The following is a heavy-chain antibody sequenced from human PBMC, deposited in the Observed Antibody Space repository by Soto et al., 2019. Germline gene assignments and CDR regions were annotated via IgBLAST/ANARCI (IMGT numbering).Heavy chain of an antibody. CDR3: ARVSTVIAAAGTEDYFDY. CDR2: IWYDGSNK. Sequence: GGSLRLSCAASGFTFSSYGMHWVRQAPGKGLEWVAVIWYDGSNKYYADSVKGRFTISRDNSKNTLYLQMNSLRAEDTAVYYCARVSTVIAAAGTEDYFDYWGQGTLVTVSS. CDR1: GFTFSSYG. D-gene: IGHD6-13*01. V-gene: IGHV3-33*01. J-gene: IGHJ4*02.